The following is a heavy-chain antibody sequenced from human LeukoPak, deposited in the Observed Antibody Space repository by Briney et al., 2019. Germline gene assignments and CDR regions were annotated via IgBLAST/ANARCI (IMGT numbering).Heavy chain of an antibody. V-gene: IGHV4-4*07. CDR3: ARQYSSKFDY. J-gene: IGHJ4*02. Sequence: SETLSLTCTVSGDSISSYFWGWIRQPAGKGLEWIGRFYSSESTNYNPSLKSRVTMSVDTSKNQFSLKLSSVTAADTAVYYCARQYSSKFDYWGQGIMVTVSS. CDR2: FYSSEST. D-gene: IGHD6-13*01. CDR1: GDSISSYF.